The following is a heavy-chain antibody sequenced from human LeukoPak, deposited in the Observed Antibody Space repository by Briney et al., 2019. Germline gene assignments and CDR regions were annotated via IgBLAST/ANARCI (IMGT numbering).Heavy chain of an antibody. CDR3: AKDLRGYSYGSFDY. Sequence: GGSLRLSCAASGFTFSSYAMSWVRQAPGKRLEWVSAISGSGGSTYYADSVKGRFTISRDNSKNTLYLQMNSLRAEDTAVYYCAKDLRGYSYGSFDYWGQGTLVTVSS. CDR2: ISGSGGST. CDR1: GFTFSSYA. D-gene: IGHD5-18*01. J-gene: IGHJ4*02. V-gene: IGHV3-23*01.